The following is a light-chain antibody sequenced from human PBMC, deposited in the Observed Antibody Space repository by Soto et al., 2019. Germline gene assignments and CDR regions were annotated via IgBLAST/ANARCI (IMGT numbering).Light chain of an antibody. J-gene: IGKJ4*01. CDR3: QQYFDVPFT. Sequence: DIVMTQSPDSLAVSLGERATINCKCSGGFLYKSNNKNHLAWYQQKPGQPPQLIIYWASTRESGVPERFSGSGSGTDFTLTISSLEAEDVAFYWCQQYFDVPFTFGGGTKVDIK. CDR2: WAS. CDR1: GGFLYKSNNKNH. V-gene: IGKV4-1*01.